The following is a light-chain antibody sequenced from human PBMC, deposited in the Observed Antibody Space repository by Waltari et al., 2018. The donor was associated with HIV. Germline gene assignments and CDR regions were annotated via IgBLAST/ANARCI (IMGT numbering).Light chain of an antibody. J-gene: IGKJ1*01. CDR3: QQYGASPRT. CDR1: QSVSSRS. Sequence: EIVLTQSRGTLSLSPGERATLSCRASQSVSSRSLAWYQQRPGQAPRLLISGASSRATGIPDRFSGSGSGTDFTLTISRLEPEDFAVYYCQQYGASPRTFGQGTKVEIK. V-gene: IGKV3-20*01. CDR2: GAS.